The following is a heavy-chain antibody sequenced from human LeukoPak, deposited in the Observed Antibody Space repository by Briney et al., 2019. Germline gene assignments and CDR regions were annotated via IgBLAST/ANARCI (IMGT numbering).Heavy chain of an antibody. D-gene: IGHD2-8*01. Sequence: ASVKVSCKASGGTFSSYAISWVRQAPGQGLGWMGGFIPIFGTANYAQKFQGRVTITADKSTSKAFMELSSLRSEDTAVYYCAKEGSGAFGCTNGVGDRWFDPWGQGTPVTVSS. V-gene: IGHV1-69*06. CDR1: GGTFSSYA. J-gene: IGHJ5*02. CDR3: AKEGSGAFGCTNGVGDRWFDP. CDR2: FIPIFGTA.